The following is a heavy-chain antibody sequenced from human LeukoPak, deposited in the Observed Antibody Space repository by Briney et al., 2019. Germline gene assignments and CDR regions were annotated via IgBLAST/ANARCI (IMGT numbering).Heavy chain of an antibody. D-gene: IGHD3-22*01. V-gene: IGHV4-59*01. CDR3: ARRGHYYDSSGYYYFDY. CDR2: IYYSGST. J-gene: IGHJ4*02. CDR1: GGSISSYY. Sequence: PSETLSLTCTVSGGSISSYYWSWIRQPPGKGLEWIGSIYYSGSTNYNPSLESRVTISVDTSKNQFSLKLSSVTAADTAVYYCARRGHYYDSSGYYYFDYWGQGTLVTVSS.